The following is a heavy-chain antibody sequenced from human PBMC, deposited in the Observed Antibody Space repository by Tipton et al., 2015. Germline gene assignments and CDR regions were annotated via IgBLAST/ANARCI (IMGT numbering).Heavy chain of an antibody. CDR2: TYYRSKWYN. V-gene: IGHV6-1*01. CDR3: ARFMGYSYGPDNWFDP. Sequence: GLVKPSQTLSLTCGISGDSVSSDSAAWHWIRQSPSRGLEWLGRTYYRSKWYNDYAVSVKSRITINPDTSKNRFSLKLSSVTAADTAVYYCARFMGYSYGPDNWFDPWGQGTLVTVSS. CDR1: GDSVSSDSAA. J-gene: IGHJ5*02. D-gene: IGHD5-18*01.